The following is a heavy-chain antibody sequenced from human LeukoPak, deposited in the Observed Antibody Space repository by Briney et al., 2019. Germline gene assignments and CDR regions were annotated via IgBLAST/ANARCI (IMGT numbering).Heavy chain of an antibody. V-gene: IGHV3-53*01. CDR2: MYGRGDT. CDR3: ARDAPQVPAAGVLAS. Sequence: GGSLRLSCAASGFTVSDNYMSWVRQAPGKGLEWVSVMYGRGDTYYADSVKGRFTFSRDISKNTLYLQMNGLRTEDTAMYYCARDAPQVPAAGVLASWGQGTLVTVSS. CDR1: GFTVSDNY. D-gene: IGHD6-13*01. J-gene: IGHJ5*02.